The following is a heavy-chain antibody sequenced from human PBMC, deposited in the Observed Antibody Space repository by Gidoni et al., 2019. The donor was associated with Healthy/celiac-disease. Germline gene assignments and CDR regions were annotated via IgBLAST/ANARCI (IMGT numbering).Heavy chain of an antibody. D-gene: IGHD3-9*01. J-gene: IGHJ4*02. Sequence: EVQLLESGGGLVQPGGSLRLSCAASGFPFSSYAMSWVRQAPGKGLEWVSAISGSGGSTYYADSVKGRFTISRDNSKNTLYLQMNSLRAEDTAVYYCAKDLLSYDILTGYYGYWGQGTLVTVSS. CDR1: GFPFSSYA. V-gene: IGHV3-23*01. CDR2: ISGSGGST. CDR3: AKDLLSYDILTGYYGY.